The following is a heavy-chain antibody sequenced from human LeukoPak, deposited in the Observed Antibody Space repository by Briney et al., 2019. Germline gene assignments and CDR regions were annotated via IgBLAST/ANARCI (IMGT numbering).Heavy chain of an antibody. D-gene: IGHD7-27*01. J-gene: IGHJ4*02. Sequence: GGSLRLSCAASGFTFSTYWMNWVRQAPGKGLEWVANIKPDGSEKYYVDYVKGRFTISRDNAKNSLYLQMNSLRVEDTAVYCCARDWGHFDSWGQGTLVTVSS. CDR3: ARDWGHFDS. CDR1: GFTFSTYW. CDR2: IKPDGSEK. V-gene: IGHV3-7*01.